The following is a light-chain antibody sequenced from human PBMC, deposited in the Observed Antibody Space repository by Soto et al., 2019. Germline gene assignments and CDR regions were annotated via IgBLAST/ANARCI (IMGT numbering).Light chain of an antibody. J-gene: IGKJ5*01. CDR3: QQSYNAPIT. V-gene: IGKV1-39*01. Sequence: DIQMTQYPSSLSASVGDRVTITCRASQNIINYLNWYQQKPGKAPQLLIYVASRLESGVPSRFSGSGSGTDFTLTISSLQPEDFATYYCQQSYNAPITFGQGTRLANK. CDR2: VAS. CDR1: QNIINY.